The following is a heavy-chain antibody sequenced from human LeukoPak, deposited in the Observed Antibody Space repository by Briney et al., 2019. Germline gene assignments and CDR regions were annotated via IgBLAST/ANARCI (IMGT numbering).Heavy chain of an antibody. V-gene: IGHV4-31*03. D-gene: IGHD5-12*01. J-gene: IGHJ4*02. CDR1: GGSISSGGYY. CDR2: IYYSGST. Sequence: PSQTLSLTCTVSGGSISSGGYYWSWIRQHPGKGLEWIGYIYYSGSTYYNPSLKSRVTISVDTSKNQFSLKLSSVTAADTAVYYCARARNSGYDPYYFDYWGQGTLVTVSS. CDR3: ARARNSGYDPYYFDY.